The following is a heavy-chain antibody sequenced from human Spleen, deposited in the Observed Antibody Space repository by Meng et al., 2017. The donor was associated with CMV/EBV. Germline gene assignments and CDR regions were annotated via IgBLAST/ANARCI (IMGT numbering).Heavy chain of an antibody. CDR1: GFTFSGYW. V-gene: IGHV3-74*01. D-gene: IGHD5-24*01. Sequence: LCLSCAASGFTFSGYWMHWVRQAPGKGLVWVSRINPDGTSTSYADSVKGRFTISRDNAKNTLYLQVNSLRAEDTALYYCARGNYQFDWGQGTLVTVSS. J-gene: IGHJ4*02. CDR3: ARGNYQFD. CDR2: INPDGTST.